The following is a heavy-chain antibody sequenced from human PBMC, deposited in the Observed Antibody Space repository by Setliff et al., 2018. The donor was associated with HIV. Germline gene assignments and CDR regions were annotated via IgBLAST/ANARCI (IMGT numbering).Heavy chain of an antibody. CDR2: IYYSGNT. J-gene: IGHJ4*02. CDR1: GGSITGYY. D-gene: IGHD1-26*01. Sequence: PSETLSLTCTVSGGSITGYYWSWIRQPPGKGLEWIGWIYYSGNTRYNPSLKSRVTISLDTSKNRFSLQLTSVTAADTAVYYCARHRDGGIYPLDYWGQGTLVTVSS. V-gene: IGHV4-59*08. CDR3: ARHRDGGIYPLDY.